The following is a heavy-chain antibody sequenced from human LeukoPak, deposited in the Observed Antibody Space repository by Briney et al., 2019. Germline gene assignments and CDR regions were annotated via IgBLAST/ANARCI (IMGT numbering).Heavy chain of an antibody. J-gene: IGHJ4*02. V-gene: IGHV1-2*02. D-gene: IGHD2-2*01. CDR2: INPNSGGT. CDR3: ARDRTYCSSTSCYTEFDY. Sequence: ASVKVSCKASGYTFTGYYMHWVRQAPGQGLEWMGWINPNSGGTNYAQKLQGRVTMTRDTSISTAYMELSRLRSDDTAVYYCARDRTYCSSTSCYTEFDYSGQGTLVTVSS. CDR1: GYTFTGYY.